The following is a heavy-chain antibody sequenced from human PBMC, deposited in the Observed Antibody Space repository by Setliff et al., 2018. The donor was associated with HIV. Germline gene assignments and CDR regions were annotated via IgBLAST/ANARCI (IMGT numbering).Heavy chain of an antibody. Sequence: PGGSLRLSCAVSGLRVSDAWLSWVRQAPGKGLEWLARIKSETDGGTTDYAAPVKGRFTILGDDSKNMLYLEMSNLQTEDTAMYYCTHMGHYFDGTGYNRMYYFDYWGQGALVTVSP. CDR1: GLRVSDAW. V-gene: IGHV3-15*01. CDR2: IKSETDGGTT. CDR3: THMGHYFDGTGYNRMYYFDY. J-gene: IGHJ4*02. D-gene: IGHD3-22*01.